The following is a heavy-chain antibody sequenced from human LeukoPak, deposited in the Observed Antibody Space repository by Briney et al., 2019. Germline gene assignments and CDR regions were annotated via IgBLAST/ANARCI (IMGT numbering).Heavy chain of an antibody. CDR1: GFTLSYFD. J-gene: IGHJ5*02. CDR3: ERADCRSSTCYFRRSWFDP. V-gene: IGHV3-21*01. D-gene: IGHD2-2*01. CDR2: ISTSSRYI. Sequence: GGSLRLSCAASGFTLSYFDMNWVRQAPGKGLEWVSSISTSSRYIYYKDSVRGRFTISRDDAKNSLHLEMNSLRAEDTAVYYCERADCRSSTCYFRRSWFDPWGQGTLVTVSS.